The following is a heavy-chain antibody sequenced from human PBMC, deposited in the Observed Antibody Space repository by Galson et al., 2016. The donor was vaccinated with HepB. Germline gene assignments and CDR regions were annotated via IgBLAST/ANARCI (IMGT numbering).Heavy chain of an antibody. Sequence: SLRLSCAASGFTFSNYAMSWVRQAPGKGLSWVSAISGSGDDSYVADSVKGRFTISRDNSRNTLYLQMSSLRAEDTAVYYCAKDSSGWVQPRNWFDPWGQGTLVTVSS. V-gene: IGHV3-23*01. CDR2: ISGSGDDS. D-gene: IGHD6-19*01. J-gene: IGHJ5*02. CDR1: GFTFSNYA. CDR3: AKDSSGWVQPRNWFDP.